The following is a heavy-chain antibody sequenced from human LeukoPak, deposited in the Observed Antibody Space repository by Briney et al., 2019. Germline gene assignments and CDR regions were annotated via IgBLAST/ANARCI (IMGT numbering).Heavy chain of an antibody. J-gene: IGHJ4*02. Sequence: GGSLRLSCAASDFTFDDYTMHWVRQPPGKGLEWVSLISWDGRSTYYADSVKGRFTISRDNSKNSLYLQMNSLRTEDTALYYCAKKGYGGKSGGAYFDYWGQGALVTVSS. CDR2: ISWDGRST. CDR1: DFTFDDYT. CDR3: AKKGYGGKSGGAYFDY. V-gene: IGHV3-43*01. D-gene: IGHD4-23*01.